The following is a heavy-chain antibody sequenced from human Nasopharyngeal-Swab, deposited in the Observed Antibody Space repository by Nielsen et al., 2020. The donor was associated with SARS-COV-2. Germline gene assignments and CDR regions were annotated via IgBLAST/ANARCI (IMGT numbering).Heavy chain of an antibody. Sequence: SETLSLTCTASGDSISNSDYYWAWIRQPPGKGLEWIGSNEYSGNSYSSPSLQSRVIISVDASKNQFSLRLTSVTAADTAVYFCARSSRPYFDPWGPGTLVSVSS. CDR1: GDSISNSDYY. D-gene: IGHD2-2*01. CDR2: NEYSGNS. J-gene: IGHJ5*02. CDR3: ARSSRPYFDP. V-gene: IGHV4-39*01.